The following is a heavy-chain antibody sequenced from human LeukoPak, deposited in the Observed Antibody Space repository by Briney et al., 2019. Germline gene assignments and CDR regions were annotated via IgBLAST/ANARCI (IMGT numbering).Heavy chain of an antibody. CDR1: GFTFSSYA. J-gene: IGHJ4*02. V-gene: IGHV3-30-3*01. CDR2: ISYDGSNK. D-gene: IGHD3-3*01. Sequence: GGSLRLSCAASGFTFSSYAMHWVRQAPGKGLEWVAVISYDGSNKYYADSVKGRFTISRDNSKNTLYLQTNSLRAEDTAVYYCATSTVRFLEWLVYWGQGTLVTVSS. CDR3: ATSTVRFLEWLVY.